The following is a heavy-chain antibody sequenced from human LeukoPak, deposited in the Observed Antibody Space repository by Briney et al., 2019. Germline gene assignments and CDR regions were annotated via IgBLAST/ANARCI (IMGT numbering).Heavy chain of an antibody. J-gene: IGHJ3*02. CDR3: ARGKMIVVVPAAMANDAFDI. Sequence: GASVKVSCKASGYTFTSYGISWVRQAPGQGLEWMGWIGAYNGNTNYAQKLQGRVTMTTDTSTSTAYMELRSLRSDDTAVYYCARGKMIVVVPAAMANDAFDIWGQGTMVTVSS. CDR2: IGAYNGNT. D-gene: IGHD2-2*01. CDR1: GYTFTSYG. V-gene: IGHV1-18*01.